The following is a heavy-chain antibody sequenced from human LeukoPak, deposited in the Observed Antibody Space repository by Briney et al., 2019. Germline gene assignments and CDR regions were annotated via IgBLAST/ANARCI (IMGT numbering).Heavy chain of an antibody. CDR2: INGDGSST. CDR3: ARDLDGSGSYHWFDP. Sequence: GGSLRLSCAASGFTFSSYWMHWVRQAPGEGLMWVSRINGDGSSTTYADSVKGRFTISRDNAENTLYLQMNSLGAEDTAVYFCARDLDGSGSYHWFDPWGQGTLVTVSS. V-gene: IGHV3-74*01. CDR1: GFTFSSYW. D-gene: IGHD3-10*01. J-gene: IGHJ5*02.